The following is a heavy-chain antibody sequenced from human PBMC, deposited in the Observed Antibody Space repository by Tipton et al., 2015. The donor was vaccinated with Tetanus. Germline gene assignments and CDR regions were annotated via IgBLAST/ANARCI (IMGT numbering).Heavy chain of an antibody. CDR2: RYNSGAT. J-gene: IGHJ3*02. D-gene: IGHD3-10*01. V-gene: IGHV4-39*02. CDR3: ARPEASGRARGFDI. Sequence: TLSLTCTVSGGSISSTSYYWAWIRQPPGKGLEWIGTRYNSGATYYNPSLKGRVTISGDTSKNLFSLTSVTASDTAVYYCARPEASGRARGFDIWGQGTKVTVSP. CDR1: GGSISSTSYY.